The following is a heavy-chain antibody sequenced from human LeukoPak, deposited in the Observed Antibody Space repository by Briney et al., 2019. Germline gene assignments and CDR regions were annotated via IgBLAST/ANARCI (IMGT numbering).Heavy chain of an antibody. CDR3: AKDHLSCHGGSCYGTN. D-gene: IGHD2-15*01. CDR2: VDASDDRT. V-gene: IGHV3-23*01. Sequence: SGGSLRLSCAASGFTFNINGMSWVRQAPGKGLEWVAAVDASDDRTYYADSVKGRFTISRDTSKKTLYLQMNSLKAEDTAIYFCAKDHLSCHGGSCYGTNWGQGTLVTVSS. J-gene: IGHJ4*02. CDR1: GFTFNING.